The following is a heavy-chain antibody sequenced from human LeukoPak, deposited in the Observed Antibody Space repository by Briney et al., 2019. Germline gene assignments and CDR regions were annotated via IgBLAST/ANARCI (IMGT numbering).Heavy chain of an antibody. J-gene: IGHJ6*03. CDR1: GFTFSSYS. V-gene: IGHV3-21*01. Sequence: PGGSLRLSCAASGFTFSSYSMNWVRQAPGKGLEWVSSISSSSSYIYYADSVKGRFTISRDNAKNSLYLQMNSLRAEDTAVYYCARRSGWYQPYYYYYMDVWGKGTTVTISS. CDR3: ARRSGWYQPYYYYYMDV. CDR2: ISSSSSYI. D-gene: IGHD6-19*01.